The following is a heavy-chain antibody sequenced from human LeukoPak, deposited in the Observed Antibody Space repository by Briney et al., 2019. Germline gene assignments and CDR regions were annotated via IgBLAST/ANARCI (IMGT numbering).Heavy chain of an antibody. V-gene: IGHV3-23*01. D-gene: IGHD4-17*01. CDR2: ISGSGGST. Sequence: GGTLRLSCAASGFTFSSYGMSWVRQAPGKGLEWVSAISGSGGSTYYADSVKGRFTISRDNSKNTLYLQMNSLRAEDTAVYYCAKGGPYGDYYFDYWGQGTLVTVSS. CDR3: AKGGPYGDYYFDY. CDR1: GFTFSSYG. J-gene: IGHJ4*02.